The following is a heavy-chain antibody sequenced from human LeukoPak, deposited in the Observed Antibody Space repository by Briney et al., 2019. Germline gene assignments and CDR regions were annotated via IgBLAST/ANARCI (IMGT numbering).Heavy chain of an antibody. CDR2: ISAYNGNT. CDR1: GYTFTSYG. V-gene: IGHV1-18*01. CDR3: ARDFNRDNWNYTDGGD. D-gene: IGHD1-7*01. Sequence: ASVKVSCKASGYTFTSYGISWVRQAPGQGLEWMGWISAYNGNTNYAQKLQGRVTMTTDTSTSTAYMELRSLRSDDTAVYYCARDFNRDNWNYTDGGDWGQGTLVTVSS. J-gene: IGHJ4*02.